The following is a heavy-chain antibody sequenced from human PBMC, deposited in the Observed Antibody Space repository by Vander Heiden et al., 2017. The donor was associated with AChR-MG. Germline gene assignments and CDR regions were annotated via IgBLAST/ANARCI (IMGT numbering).Heavy chain of an antibody. CDR2: IYYSGRT. CDR3: ARDRDGVLHY. J-gene: IGHJ4*02. D-gene: IGHD3-10*01. CDR1: GGSISSYY. Sequence: QVQLQESGPGLVKPSETLSLTCPVSGGSISSYYWSWIRQPPGKGLEWIGYIYYSGRTNYNPSLKSRVTISVDTSKNQFSLKLSSVTAADTAVYYCARDRDGVLHYWGQGTLVTVSS. V-gene: IGHV4-59*01.